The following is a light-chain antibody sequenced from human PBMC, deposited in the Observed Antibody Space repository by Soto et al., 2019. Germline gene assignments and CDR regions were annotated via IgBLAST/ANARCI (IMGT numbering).Light chain of an antibody. CDR2: EDN. V-gene: IGLV6-57*04. CDR3: KSYDSSNHVV. J-gene: IGLJ2*01. CDR1: SGSIASNY. Sequence: NFMLTQPHSVSESPGKTVTISCTRSSGSIASNYVQWYQQRPGSAPTTVIYEDNQRPSGVPDRFSGSIDSSSNSASLTISGLKTEDEDDYYGKSYDSSNHVVFGGGTKVTVL.